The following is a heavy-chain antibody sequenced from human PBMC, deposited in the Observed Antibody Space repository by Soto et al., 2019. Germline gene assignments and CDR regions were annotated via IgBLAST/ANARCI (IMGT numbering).Heavy chain of an antibody. CDR1: LFSLTICGVG. Sequence: DPTLEPTQTLRMTFTFSLFSLTICGVGVGWIRQPPGKALEWLALIYWNDDERYSPSLRSRLTITKDTSKNQVVLTMTNMDVVDTAPYYCPTSRRSSGDAFDFCGQGTMVTVSS. CDR3: PTSRRSSGDAFDF. D-gene: IGHD6-6*01. V-gene: IGHV2-5*01. J-gene: IGHJ3*01. CDR2: IYWNDDE.